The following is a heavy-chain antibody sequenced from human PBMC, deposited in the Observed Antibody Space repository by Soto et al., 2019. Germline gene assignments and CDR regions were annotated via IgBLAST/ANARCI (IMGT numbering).Heavy chain of an antibody. Sequence: PGGSLRLSCAASGSTFSSYAMSWVRQAPGKGLEWVSDINNSGGATYYADSVKGRFTISRDNSKNTLYLQMNNLRAEDTAVYYCAKKSTTFDYWGQGALVTVSS. CDR1: GSTFSSYA. CDR3: AKKSTTFDY. D-gene: IGHD1-1*01. J-gene: IGHJ4*02. V-gene: IGHV3-23*01. CDR2: INNSGGAT.